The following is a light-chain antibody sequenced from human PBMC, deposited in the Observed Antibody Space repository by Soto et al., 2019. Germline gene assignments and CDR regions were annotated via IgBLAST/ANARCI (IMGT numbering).Light chain of an antibody. CDR2: GAS. J-gene: IGKJ2*01. V-gene: IGKV3-20*01. CDR3: QQYGSSPYT. Sequence: EIVLTQSPGTLSLSPGERATLSCRASQTVSSSYLAWYQQKPGQDPRLLIYGASSGATGIPDRFSGSGSGTDFTLTISRLEPEDFAVYYCQQYGSSPYTFGQGTKLEIK. CDR1: QTVSSSY.